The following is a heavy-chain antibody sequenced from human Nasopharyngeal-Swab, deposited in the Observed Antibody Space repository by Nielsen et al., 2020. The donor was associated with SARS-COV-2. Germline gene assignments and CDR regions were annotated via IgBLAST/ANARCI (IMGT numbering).Heavy chain of an antibody. V-gene: IGHV5-51*01. Sequence: RQAPGKGLEWMGVIYPGNSDTRYSPSFQGQVTISADKSTSTAYLQWNSLKASDTAMYFCAKRPHFDILPGYYFDFWGQGTVVTVSS. CDR2: IYPGNSDT. D-gene: IGHD3-9*01. J-gene: IGHJ4*02. CDR3: AKRPHFDILPGYYFDF.